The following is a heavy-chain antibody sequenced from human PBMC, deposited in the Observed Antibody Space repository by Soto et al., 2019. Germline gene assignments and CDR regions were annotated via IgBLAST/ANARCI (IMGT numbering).Heavy chain of an antibody. D-gene: IGHD3-10*01. CDR3: ARVQKLYGNSVYYYGMDV. J-gene: IGHJ6*02. V-gene: IGHV3-21*01. CDR2: ISSRSNFI. Sequence: GGSLRLSCEASGFIFGNYSMNWVRQAPGKGLEWVSSISSRSNFIYYADSPRGRDTISRDNTQNSLHLQMNSLRVEDTAIYYCARVQKLYGNSVYYYGMDVCGQGTTVTVSS. CDR1: GFIFGNYS.